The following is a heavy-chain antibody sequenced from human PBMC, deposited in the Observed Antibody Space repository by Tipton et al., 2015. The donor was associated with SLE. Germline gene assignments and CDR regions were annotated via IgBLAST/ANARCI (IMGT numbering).Heavy chain of an antibody. J-gene: IGHJ4*02. CDR3: VSGSGVLTLFDF. CDR1: GDSISSNY. V-gene: IGHV4-59*01. CDR2: MHYSGNS. Sequence: TLSLTCTVSGDSISSNYWSWIRQPPGKGLEWIGYMHYSGNSEYNPSLMNRVTISLDTSKNQFSLKLTSVTAADTAVYYCVSGSGVLTLFDFWGQGTLVTVSS. D-gene: IGHD3-10*01.